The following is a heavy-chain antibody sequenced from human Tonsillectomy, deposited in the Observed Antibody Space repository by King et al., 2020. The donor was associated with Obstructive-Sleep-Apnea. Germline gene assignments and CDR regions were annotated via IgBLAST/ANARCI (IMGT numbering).Heavy chain of an antibody. J-gene: IGHJ4*02. V-gene: IGHV3-30*04. CDR1: VFTFSSYA. D-gene: IGHD2-2*02. CDR3: ARSLVVPAAIGGHYYFDY. Sequence: VQLVESGGGVVQPGRSLRLSCAASVFTFSSYAMHWVRQAPGKGLEWVAVISYDGSNKYYAASVKGRFTISRDNSKNTLYLQMNSLRAEATAVYYGARSLVVPAAIGGHYYFDYWGQGTLVTVSS. CDR2: ISYDGSNK.